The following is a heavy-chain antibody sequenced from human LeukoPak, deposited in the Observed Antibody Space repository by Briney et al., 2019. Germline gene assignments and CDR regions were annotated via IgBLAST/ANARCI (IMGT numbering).Heavy chain of an antibody. CDR2: IWYDGSSK. Sequence: GGSLRLSCATSGFTFSSYGMHWVRQAPGKGLEWVAVIWYDGSSKYYADSVKGRFTISRVDSKNTLYLQMNSLTAGDTAVYYCAKDRGPRYSYGLDVWGQGTTVTVSS. J-gene: IGHJ6*02. V-gene: IGHV3-33*06. CDR1: GFTFSSYG. CDR3: AKDRGPRYSYGLDV.